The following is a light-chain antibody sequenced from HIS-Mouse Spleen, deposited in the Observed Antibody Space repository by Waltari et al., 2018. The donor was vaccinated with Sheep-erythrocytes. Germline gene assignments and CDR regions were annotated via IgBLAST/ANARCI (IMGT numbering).Light chain of an antibody. CDR1: QDISNY. J-gene: IGKJ4*01. CDR2: DAS. V-gene: IGKV1-33*01. Sequence: DIQMTQSPSSLSASVGDRVTITCQASQDISNYLNWYQQKPGKAPKLLTYDASNLETGVPSRFSGSGSGTDFTFTISSLQPEDIATYYCQQYDNLPPSKVTFGGGTKVEIK. CDR3: QQYDNLPPSKVT.